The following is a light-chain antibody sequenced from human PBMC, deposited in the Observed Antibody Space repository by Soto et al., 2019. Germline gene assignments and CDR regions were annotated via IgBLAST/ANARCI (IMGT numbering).Light chain of an antibody. Sequence: QSVLTQPASVSGSPGQSITISCTGTRSDIGGYNYVSWYQQHPGKAPKLMIYDVSNRPSGVSNRFSGSKSGNTASLTISGLQAEDEADYYCSSYTSSSLVVFGGGTKVTVL. J-gene: IGLJ2*01. V-gene: IGLV2-14*01. CDR1: RSDIGGYNY. CDR2: DVS. CDR3: SSYTSSSLVV.